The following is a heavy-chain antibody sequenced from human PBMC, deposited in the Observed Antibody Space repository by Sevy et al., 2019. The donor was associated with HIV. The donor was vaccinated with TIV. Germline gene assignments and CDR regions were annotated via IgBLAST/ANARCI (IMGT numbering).Heavy chain of an antibody. V-gene: IGHV3-53*01. CDR2: IYSGGST. D-gene: IGHD3-22*01. Sequence: GGSLRLSCVASGFTVSSYYMSWDRQAPGRGLEWVSSIYSGGSTYYADSVKGRFTITSDKSKNTVYFQMNSLRAEDTAIYYCATYSGSSDYNFFQDWGQGTLVTVSS. CDR3: ATYSGSSDYNFFQD. CDR1: GFTVSSYY. J-gene: IGHJ1*01.